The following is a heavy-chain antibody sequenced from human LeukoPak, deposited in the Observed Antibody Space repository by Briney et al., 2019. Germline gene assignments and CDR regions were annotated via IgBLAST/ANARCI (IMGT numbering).Heavy chain of an antibody. CDR3: ARDSSSEGPLEY. Sequence: GGSLRLSCAASGFTFSASAVHWVRQASGKGLEWIGRIRSKTNNYATAYADSLKGRFTVSRDDSKNTAYLQMNSLKTEGSAVYFCARDSSSEGPLEYWGQGTRVTVSS. D-gene: IGHD3-22*01. CDR1: GFTFSASA. J-gene: IGHJ4*02. V-gene: IGHV3-73*01. CDR2: IRSKTNNYAT.